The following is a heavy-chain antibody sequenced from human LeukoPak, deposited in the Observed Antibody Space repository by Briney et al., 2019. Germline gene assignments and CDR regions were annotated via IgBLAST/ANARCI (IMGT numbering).Heavy chain of an antibody. J-gene: IGHJ4*02. Sequence: PSETLSLTCTVSGGSISSGSYYWSWIRQPAGKGLEWIGRIYTSGSTNYNPSLKSRVTISVDTSKNQFSLKLSSVTAADTAVYYCARAYYYGSGSYYLDYWGQGTLVTVSS. CDR2: IYTSGST. D-gene: IGHD3-10*01. CDR3: ARAYYYGSGSYYLDY. V-gene: IGHV4-61*02. CDR1: GGSISSGSYY.